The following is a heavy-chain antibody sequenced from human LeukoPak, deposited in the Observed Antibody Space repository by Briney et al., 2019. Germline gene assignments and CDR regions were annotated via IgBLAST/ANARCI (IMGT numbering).Heavy chain of an antibody. J-gene: IGHJ4*02. CDR3: ARESGTSSGYYSAVDY. Sequence: ASVKVSCKASGYTFTSYGISWVRQAPGQGLEWMGGIIPIFGTANYAQKFQGRVTITTDESTSTAYMELSSLRSEDTAVYYCARESGTSSGYYSAVDYWGQGTLVTVSS. CDR2: IIPIFGTA. V-gene: IGHV1-69*05. CDR1: GYTFTSYG. D-gene: IGHD3-22*01.